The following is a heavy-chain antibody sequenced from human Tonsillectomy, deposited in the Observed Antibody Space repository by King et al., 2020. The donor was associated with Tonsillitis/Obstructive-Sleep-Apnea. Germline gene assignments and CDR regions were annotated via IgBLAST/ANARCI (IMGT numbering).Heavy chain of an antibody. CDR1: GFTFSSYA. J-gene: IGHJ6*02. D-gene: IGHD3-3*01. CDR2: ISGSAGST. CDR3: AKELRFLECPEDYYYGMDV. Sequence: VQLVESGGGLVQPGGSLRLSCAASGFTFSSYAMSWVRQAPGKGLEWVSAISGSAGSTYYADSVKGRFIISRDNSKNTLYLQMNSLRSEDTAVYYCAKELRFLECPEDYYYGMDVWGQGTTVTVSS. V-gene: IGHV3-23*04.